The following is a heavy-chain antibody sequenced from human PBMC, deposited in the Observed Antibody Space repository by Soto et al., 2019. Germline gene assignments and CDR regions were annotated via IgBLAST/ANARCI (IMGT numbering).Heavy chain of an antibody. CDR1: GFTVSSSY. V-gene: IGHV3-66*01. D-gene: IGHD2-15*01. J-gene: IGHJ4*02. Sequence: PGGSLILSCAASGFTVSSSYMNWVRQAPGKGLEWVSLIYGGGSTYYADSVKGRFTISRDNSKNTLYLQMNSLRAEDTAVYYCARVPGGGILNYWGQGTLVTVSS. CDR3: ARVPGGGILNY. CDR2: IYGGGST.